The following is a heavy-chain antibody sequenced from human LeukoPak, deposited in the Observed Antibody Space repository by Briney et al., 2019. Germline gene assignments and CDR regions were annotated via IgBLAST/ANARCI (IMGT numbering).Heavy chain of an antibody. Sequence: GESLKISCKGSGYSFTSYWIGWVRQMPGKGLEWMGIIYPGDSDPRHSPSFQAQVTISADKSISTAYLQWSSLQASDTAMYYCARQVAVAGDPLDYWGQGTLVTVSS. CDR3: ARQVAVAGDPLDY. CDR2: IYPGDSDP. CDR1: GYSFTSYW. J-gene: IGHJ4*02. V-gene: IGHV5-51*01. D-gene: IGHD6-19*01.